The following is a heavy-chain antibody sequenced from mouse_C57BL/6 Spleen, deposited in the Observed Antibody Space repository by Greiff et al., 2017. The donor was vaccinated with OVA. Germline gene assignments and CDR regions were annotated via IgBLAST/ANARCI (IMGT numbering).Heavy chain of an antibody. CDR3: ARWTAQATAMDY. V-gene: IGHV1-53*01. D-gene: IGHD3-2*02. Sequence: QVQLQQPGTELVKPGASVKLSCKASGYTFTSYWMHWVKQRPGQGLEWIGNINPSNGGTNYNEKFKSKATLTVDKSSSTGYMQLSSLTSEDSAVYYCARWTAQATAMDYWGQGTSVTVSS. CDR1: GYTFTSYW. J-gene: IGHJ4*01. CDR2: INPSNGGT.